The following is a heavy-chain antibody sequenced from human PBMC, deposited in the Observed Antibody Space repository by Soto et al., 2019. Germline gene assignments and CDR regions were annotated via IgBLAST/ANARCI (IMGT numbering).Heavy chain of an antibody. Sequence: QVQLVQSGAEVKKPGASVKVSCKASGYTFTSYGISWERQAPGQGLEWMGWISAYNGNTNYAQKLQGRVTMTTDTSTSTAYMELRSLRSDDTAVYYCARTRRDIVVVPAAIRSGYYYGMDVWGQGTTVTVSS. CDR2: ISAYNGNT. V-gene: IGHV1-18*04. D-gene: IGHD2-2*02. CDR3: ARTRRDIVVVPAAIRSGYYYGMDV. J-gene: IGHJ6*02. CDR1: GYTFTSYG.